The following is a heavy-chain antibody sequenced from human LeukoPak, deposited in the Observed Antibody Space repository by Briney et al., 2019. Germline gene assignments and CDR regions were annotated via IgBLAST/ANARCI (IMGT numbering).Heavy chain of an antibody. Sequence: GGSLRLSCAASGFTFSSYAMHWVRQAPGKGLEWVAVISYDGSNKYYADSVKGRFTISRDNSKNTLYLQMNSLRAEDTAVYYCARDSGFPVTTLDYWGQGTLVAVSS. CDR1: GFTFSSYA. J-gene: IGHJ4*02. CDR2: ISYDGSNK. V-gene: IGHV3-30-3*01. CDR3: ARDSGFPVTTLDY. D-gene: IGHD4-17*01.